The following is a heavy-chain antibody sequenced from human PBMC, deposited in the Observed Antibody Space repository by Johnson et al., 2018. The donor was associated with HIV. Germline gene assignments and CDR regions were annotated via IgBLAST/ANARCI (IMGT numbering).Heavy chain of an antibody. V-gene: IGHV3-30*18. J-gene: IGHJ3*02. CDR3: AKEDPWRRAFDI. D-gene: IGHD1-1*01. CDR2: TSNDGSNK. CDR1: GFTFSSYG. Sequence: QVQLVESGGGVVQPGRSLRVSCAASGFTFSSYGMHWVRQAPGKGLEWVAVTSNDGSNKYYADSVKGRFTIYRDNFKNTLYLQMNGLRPEDMAVYYCAKEDPWRRAFDIWGQGTVVTVSS.